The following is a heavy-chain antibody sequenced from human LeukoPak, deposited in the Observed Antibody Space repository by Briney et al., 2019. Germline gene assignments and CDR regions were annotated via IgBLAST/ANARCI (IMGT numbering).Heavy chain of an antibody. Sequence: NSGGSLRLSCAASGFTFSSYSMNWVRQAPGKGLEWVSSISSSSSYIYYADSVKGRFTISRDNAKNSLYLQMNSLRAEDTAVYYCARARYDYVWGSSGVFDIWGQGTMVTVSS. D-gene: IGHD3-16*01. CDR2: ISSSSSYI. V-gene: IGHV3-21*01. J-gene: IGHJ3*02. CDR3: ARARYDYVWGSSGVFDI. CDR1: GFTFSSYS.